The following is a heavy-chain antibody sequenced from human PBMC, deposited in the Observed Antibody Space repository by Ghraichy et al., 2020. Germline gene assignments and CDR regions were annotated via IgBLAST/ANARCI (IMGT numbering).Heavy chain of an antibody. J-gene: IGHJ4*02. CDR2: ISWNSGSI. V-gene: IGHV3-9*01. Sequence: GGSLRLSCAASGFTFDDYAMHWVRQAPGKGLEWVSGISWNSGSIGYADSVKGRFTISRDNAKNSLYLQMNSLRAEDTALYYCAKDSGCSSTSCYIRDDIVWGQGTLVTVSS. D-gene: IGHD2-2*02. CDR1: GFTFDDYA. CDR3: AKDSGCSSTSCYIRDDIV.